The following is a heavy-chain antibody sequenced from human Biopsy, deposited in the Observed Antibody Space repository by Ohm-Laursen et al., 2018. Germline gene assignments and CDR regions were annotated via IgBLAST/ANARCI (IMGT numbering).Heavy chain of an antibody. Sequence: SLRLSCTAPGFIFDDYAMHWVRQAPGKGLEWVSGISWNSVGIGYADSVKGRFTISRDNAKNFLYLQMNNLRPEDTALYYCAKIHCSGGSCYPNAFDMWGHGTRVTVSS. D-gene: IGHD2-15*01. CDR2: ISWNSVGI. CDR1: GFIFDDYA. J-gene: IGHJ3*02. V-gene: IGHV3-9*01. CDR3: AKIHCSGGSCYPNAFDM.